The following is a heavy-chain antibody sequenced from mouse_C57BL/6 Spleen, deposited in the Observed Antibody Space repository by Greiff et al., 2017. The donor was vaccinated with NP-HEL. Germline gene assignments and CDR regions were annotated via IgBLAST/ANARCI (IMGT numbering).Heavy chain of an antibody. CDR1: GYSFTSYY. D-gene: IGHD2-5*01. Sequence: QVQLKESGPELVKPGASVKISCKASGYSFTSYYIHWVKQRPGQGLEWIGWIYPGSGNTKYNEKFKGKATLTADTSSSTAYMQLSSLTSEDSAVYYCARGTIVTYFDYWGQGTTLTVSS. V-gene: IGHV1-66*01. CDR3: ARGTIVTYFDY. J-gene: IGHJ2*01. CDR2: IYPGSGNT.